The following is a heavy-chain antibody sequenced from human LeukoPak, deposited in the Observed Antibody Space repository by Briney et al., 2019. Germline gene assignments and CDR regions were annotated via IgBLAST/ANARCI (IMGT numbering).Heavy chain of an antibody. Sequence: SETLSLTCTVSGGSISSSNYYWGWIRQPPGKGLECIGSVYYSGNTYYNPSLKSRVTISVDTSKNQFSLKLSSVTAADTAVYYCARERPQYYYYYYMDVWGKGTTVTVSS. D-gene: IGHD1-1*01. J-gene: IGHJ6*03. V-gene: IGHV4-39*07. CDR1: GGSISSSNYY. CDR3: ARERPQYYYYYYMDV. CDR2: VYYSGNT.